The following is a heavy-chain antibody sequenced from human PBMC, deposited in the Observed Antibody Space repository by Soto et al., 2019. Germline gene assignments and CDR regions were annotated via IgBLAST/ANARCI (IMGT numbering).Heavy chain of an antibody. CDR3: SITRHYHGAAFDS. D-gene: IGHD3-10*01. CDR2: IYPGDSET. Sequence: LKISCNGSAFTFTNYYIGWVRQMPGKGLEWMGIIYPGDSETTYSPSFQGQVTFSVDKSLNIAYLQWSSLKASDTAIYYCSITRHYHGAAFDSWGHGTLVTVSS. CDR1: AFTFTNYY. V-gene: IGHV5-51*01. J-gene: IGHJ4*01.